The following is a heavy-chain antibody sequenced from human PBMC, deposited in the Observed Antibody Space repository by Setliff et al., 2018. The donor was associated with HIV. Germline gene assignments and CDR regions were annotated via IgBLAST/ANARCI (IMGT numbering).Heavy chain of an antibody. V-gene: IGHV3-21*01. D-gene: IGHD4-17*01. CDR2: ISGSSSYI. CDR1: GFTFSSYN. Sequence: GESLTISCAASGFTFSSYNMNWVRQAPGKGLEWVSSISGSSSYIYYADSLKGRFTISRDNARNSLYLQVNSLRAEDTAVYYCARNGDYEWVGGDYYFDFWGQGTLVTVPQ. CDR3: ARNGDYEWVGGDYYFDF. J-gene: IGHJ4*02.